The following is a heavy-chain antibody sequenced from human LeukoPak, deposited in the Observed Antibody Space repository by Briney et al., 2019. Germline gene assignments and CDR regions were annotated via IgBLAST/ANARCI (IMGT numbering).Heavy chain of an antibody. D-gene: IGHD5-12*01. Sequence: GGSLRLSCVASGFTFSSYGMHWVRQAPGKGQEWVAFIRYDGSNKYYADSVKGRFTISRDNSKNTLYLQMNSLRAEDTAVYYCAKSGYDFGGWFDPWGQGTLVTVSS. V-gene: IGHV3-30*02. CDR1: GFTFSSYG. CDR3: AKSGYDFGGWFDP. CDR2: IRYDGSNK. J-gene: IGHJ5*02.